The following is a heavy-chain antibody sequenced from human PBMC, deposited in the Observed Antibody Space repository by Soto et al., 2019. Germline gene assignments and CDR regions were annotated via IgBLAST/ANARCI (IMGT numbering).Heavy chain of an antibody. D-gene: IGHD2-21*02. J-gene: IGHJ4*02. CDR3: AKDDVSGDGLWLVSD. V-gene: IGHV3-23*01. CDR1: GLAFEESA. Sequence: GCLRVSFAACGLAFEESAMSWVRQAPGKGLEWVASISGTGASTWYSASVKGRFTISRDNSKNTVYLQMNSLRAEDTAMYYCAKDDVSGDGLWLVSDWGQGTPVTVSS. CDR2: ISGTGAST.